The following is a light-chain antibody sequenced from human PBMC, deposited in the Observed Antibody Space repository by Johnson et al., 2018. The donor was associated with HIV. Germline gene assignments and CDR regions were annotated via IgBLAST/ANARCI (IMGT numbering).Light chain of an antibody. Sequence: QPVLTQPPSVSAAPGQRITISCSGNNSNIGSNSVSWYQDVPGTAPKLLIYENNKRPSGIPDRFSASKSGTSATLDITGLQPGDEADDYCGAWDSGLTAHFVFGTGTKITVL. CDR3: GAWDSGLTAHFV. V-gene: IGLV1-51*01. CDR2: ENN. CDR1: NSNIGSNS. J-gene: IGLJ1*01.